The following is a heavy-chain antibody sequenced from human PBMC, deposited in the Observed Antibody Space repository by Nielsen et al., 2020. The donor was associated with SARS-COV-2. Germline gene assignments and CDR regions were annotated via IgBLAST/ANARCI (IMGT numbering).Heavy chain of an antibody. Sequence: GGSLRLSCAASGFTFSSYAMSWVRQAPGKGLEWVSAISGSGGSTYYADSVKGRFTISRDNAKNSLYLQMNSLRAEDTAVYYCARGGVAGSFDYWGQGTLVTVSS. CDR1: GFTFSSYA. V-gene: IGHV3-23*01. D-gene: IGHD6-19*01. CDR2: ISGSGGST. CDR3: ARGGVAGSFDY. J-gene: IGHJ4*02.